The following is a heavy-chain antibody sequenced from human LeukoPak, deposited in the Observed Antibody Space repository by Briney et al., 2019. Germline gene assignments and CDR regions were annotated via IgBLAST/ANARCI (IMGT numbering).Heavy chain of an antibody. Sequence: PGGSLRLSCAASGFTFSSYAMHWVRQAPGKGLEWVAVISYDGSNKYYADSVKGRFTISRDNSKNTLYLQMNSLRAEDTAVYYCAKGTTKYYYDSSGYYPGDYWGQGTLVTVSS. CDR1: GFTFSSYA. CDR3: AKGTTKYYYDSSGYYPGDY. CDR2: ISYDGSNK. J-gene: IGHJ4*02. V-gene: IGHV3-30*04. D-gene: IGHD3-22*01.